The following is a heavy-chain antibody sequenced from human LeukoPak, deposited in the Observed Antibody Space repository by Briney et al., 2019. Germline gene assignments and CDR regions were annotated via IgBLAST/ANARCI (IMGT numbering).Heavy chain of an antibody. D-gene: IGHD6-6*01. CDR3: ASLFLCYGCSTSSNSFTI. J-gene: IGHJ3*02. CDR2: INSDGSST. V-gene: IGHV3-74*01. CDR1: GFTFSSYW. Sequence: PGGSLRLSCAASGFTFSSYWMHWVRHAPGKGLVWVSRINSDGSSTTYADSVKGRFTISRDNAKNTLYLEINSLSAEDTAVYYCASLFLCYGCSTSSNSFTIWGQGTMVTVSS.